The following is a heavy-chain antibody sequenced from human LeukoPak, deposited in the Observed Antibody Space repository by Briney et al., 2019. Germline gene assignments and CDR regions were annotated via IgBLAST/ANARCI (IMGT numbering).Heavy chain of an antibody. D-gene: IGHD3-10*01. CDR2: INHSGAT. CDR1: GGSFSDYY. V-gene: IGHV4-34*01. CDR3: ARDRLGGGYYGSGARGRGMDV. Sequence: AETLSLTCAVYGGSFSDYYWTWIRQSPGKGLEWIGEINHSGATDYNPSLKSRVTISVDTSKNQFSLKLSSVTAADTAVYYCARDRLGGGYYGSGARGRGMDVWGKGTTVTVSS. J-gene: IGHJ6*04.